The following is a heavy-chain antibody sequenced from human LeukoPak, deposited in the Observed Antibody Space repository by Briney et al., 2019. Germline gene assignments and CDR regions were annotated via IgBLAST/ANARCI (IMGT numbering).Heavy chain of an antibody. Sequence: GGSLRLSCAASGFAFSSYAMSWVRRPPGKGLEWVSAISGSGGSTAYADSVKSRFTISRDNSKNSLYLQMNSLRAEDTAVYYCANPNRGVVVITRVNWIDPWGQGTPVTVSS. CDR3: ANPNRGVVVITRVNWIDP. CDR2: ISGSGGST. J-gene: IGHJ5*02. V-gene: IGHV3-23*01. CDR1: GFAFSSYA. D-gene: IGHD3-22*01.